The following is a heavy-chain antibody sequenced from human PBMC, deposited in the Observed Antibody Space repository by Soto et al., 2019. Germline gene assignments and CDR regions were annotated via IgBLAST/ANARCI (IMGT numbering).Heavy chain of an antibody. Sequence: QVQLQQWGAGLLRPSETLSLTCAVYGGSFRDFYWSWLRQTPEKGLEWIGEINHSGDTKYNPSLESRVTISVDTSKNQFSLKVNFVTPADTAVYYCARTGGMDVWGPGAMVTVSS. CDR2: INHSGDT. V-gene: IGHV4-34*01. J-gene: IGHJ6*02. CDR1: GGSFRDFY. CDR3: ARTGGMDV.